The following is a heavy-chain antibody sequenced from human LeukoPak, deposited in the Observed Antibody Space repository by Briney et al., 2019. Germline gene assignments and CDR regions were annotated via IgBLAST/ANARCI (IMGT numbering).Heavy chain of an antibody. CDR3: ARTNDYGGNSVRY. Sequence: SETLSLTCAVYGGSFSGYYWSWIRQPPGKGLEWIGEINHSGSTNYNPSLKSRVTISVDTSKNQFSLKLSSVTAADTAVYYCARTNDYGGNSVRYWGQGTLATVSS. J-gene: IGHJ4*02. CDR2: INHSGST. CDR1: GGSFSGYY. D-gene: IGHD4-23*01. V-gene: IGHV4-34*01.